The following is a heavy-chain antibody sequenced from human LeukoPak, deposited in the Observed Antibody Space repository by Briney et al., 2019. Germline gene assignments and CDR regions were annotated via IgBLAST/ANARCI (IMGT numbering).Heavy chain of an antibody. J-gene: IGHJ4*02. CDR2: IYSGGST. CDR3: ARAQSYYDFWSGYYPPPDD. D-gene: IGHD3-3*01. Sequence: GGSLRPSCAASGFTVSSIYMSWVRQAPGRGLEWGSVIYSGGSTYYADSLKGRFTISRDNAKNTLYLQMNSLRAEDTAVYYCARAQSYYDFWSGYYPPPDDWGQGTLVTVSS. CDR1: GFTVSSIY. V-gene: IGHV3-66*01.